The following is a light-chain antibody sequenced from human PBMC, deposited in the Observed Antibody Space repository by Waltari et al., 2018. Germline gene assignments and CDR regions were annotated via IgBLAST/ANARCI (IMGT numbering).Light chain of an antibody. J-gene: IGLJ3*02. CDR2: EVG. V-gene: IGLV2-14*01. CDR1: SSDIGDYI. Sequence: QSALTQPASVSGSPGQSITISCTGTSSDIGDYIVSWYQQHPGKAPKLMIYEVGSRPPGVSNRFSGSKSGNTASLTISGLQAEDEADYYCLSSTTSSILGVFGGGTKLTVL. CDR3: LSSTTSSILGV.